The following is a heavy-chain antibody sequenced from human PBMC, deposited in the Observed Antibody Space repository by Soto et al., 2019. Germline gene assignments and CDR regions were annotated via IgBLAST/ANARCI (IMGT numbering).Heavy chain of an antibody. J-gene: IGHJ4*02. D-gene: IGHD4-17*01. CDR1: GFTFSSYG. V-gene: IGHV3-30*18. CDR2: ISYDGSNK. Sequence: QVQLVESGGGVVQPGRSLRLSCAASGFTFSSYGMHWVRQAPGKGLEWVAVISYDGSNKYYADSVKGRFTISRDNSKNTLYLQMNSLRAEDTAVYYCAKDLYGDEGFDYWGQGTLVTVSS. CDR3: AKDLYGDEGFDY.